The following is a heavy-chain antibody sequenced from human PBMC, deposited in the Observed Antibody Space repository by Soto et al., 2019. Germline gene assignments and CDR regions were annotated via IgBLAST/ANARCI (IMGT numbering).Heavy chain of an antibody. CDR1: GYSFSTYY. V-gene: IGHV1-46*01. Sequence: ASVKVSCKASGYSFSTYYIHWVRQAPGQGLEWMGIVNPSDDSRRYAEKFQGRVTMTRDTSTSTVYMELSRLRSEDTAVYYCARDYVACSSSPCYASSPGDSWGQGTLVTVSS. CDR2: VNPSDDSR. D-gene: IGHD2-2*01. CDR3: ARDYVACSSSPCYASSPGDS. J-gene: IGHJ5*01.